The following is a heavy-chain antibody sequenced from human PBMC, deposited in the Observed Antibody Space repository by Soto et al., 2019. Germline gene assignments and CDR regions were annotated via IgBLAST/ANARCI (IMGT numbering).Heavy chain of an antibody. CDR3: ARGGYIWGSYRTDAFDI. CDR2: IYYSGST. CDR1: GGSISSYY. V-gene: IGHV4-59*01. D-gene: IGHD3-16*02. Sequence: SETLSLTCTVSGGSISSYYWSWIRQPPGKGLEWIGYIYYSGSTNYNPSLKSRVTISVDTSKNQFSLKLSSVTAADTAVYYCARGGYIWGSYRTDAFDIWGQGTIVTVS. J-gene: IGHJ3*02.